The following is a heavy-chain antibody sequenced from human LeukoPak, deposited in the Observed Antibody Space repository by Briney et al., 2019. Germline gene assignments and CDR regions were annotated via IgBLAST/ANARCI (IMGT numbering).Heavy chain of an antibody. CDR2: IYTSGST. J-gene: IGHJ4*02. V-gene: IGHV4-61*09. CDR1: GGSISSGSYY. CDR3: ARDRGSSGWFDY. D-gene: IGHD6-19*01. Sequence: SETLSLTCTVSGGSISSGSYYWSWIRQPAGKGLEWIGHIYTSGSTNYSPSLKSRVTISVDTSKNQFSLKLNSVTAADTAVYYCARDRGSSGWFDYWGQGTLVTVSS.